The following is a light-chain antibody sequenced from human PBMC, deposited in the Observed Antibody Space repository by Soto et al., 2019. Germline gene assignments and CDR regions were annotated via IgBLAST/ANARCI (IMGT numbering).Light chain of an antibody. CDR3: QQYNNWPFS. CDR1: QGVTTN. Sequence: EIVMTQSPASLSVSPGERVTLSCRAGQGVTTNFAWYQQKSGQSPRLLIYDVSTRATGVPARFSGTGSETDSTLTISGLQSEDSAVYFCQQYNNWPFSFGQGTRLEIK. J-gene: IGKJ5*01. V-gene: IGKV3-15*01. CDR2: DVS.